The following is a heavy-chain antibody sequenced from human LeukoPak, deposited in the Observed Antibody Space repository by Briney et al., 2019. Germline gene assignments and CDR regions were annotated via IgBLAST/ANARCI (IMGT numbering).Heavy chain of an antibody. CDR1: GFTFSSYG. CDR2: IRYDGSNK. D-gene: IGHD3-16*01. V-gene: IGHV3-30*02. Sequence: EGSLRLSCAASGFTFSSYGMHWVRQAPGKGLEWVAFIRYDGSNKYYADSVKGRFTISRDNSKNTLYLQMNSLRAEDTAVYYCAKGGLYDYVWGSYADYWGQGTLVTVSS. CDR3: AKGGLYDYVWGSYADY. J-gene: IGHJ4*02.